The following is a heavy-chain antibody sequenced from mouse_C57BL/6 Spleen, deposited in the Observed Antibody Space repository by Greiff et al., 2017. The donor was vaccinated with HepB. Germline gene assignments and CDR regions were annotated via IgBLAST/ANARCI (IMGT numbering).Heavy chain of an antibody. CDR3: ARRITTGYYFDY. V-gene: IGHV5-17*01. D-gene: IGHD2-4*01. Sequence: EVQRVESGGGLVKPGGSLKLSCAASGFTFSDYGMHWVRQAPEKGLEWVAYISSGSSTIYYADTVKGRFTISRDNAKNPLFLQMTSLRSEDTAMYYCARRITTGYYFDYWGQGTTLTVSS. CDR2: ISSGSSTI. CDR1: GFTFSDYG. J-gene: IGHJ2*01.